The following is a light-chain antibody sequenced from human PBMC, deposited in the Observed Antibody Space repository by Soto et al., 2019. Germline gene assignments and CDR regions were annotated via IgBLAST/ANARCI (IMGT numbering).Light chain of an antibody. CDR1: QTVINY. CDR2: AAS. Sequence: DIQMTQSPSSLSASLGDRVTITCRASQTVINYLNWYQQKPGKAPKLLIYAASSLQSGVPSRFSGSGSGTDFALTISDLQPEDFATYFCQQSYSALLTFGGGTKVEIK. CDR3: QQSYSALLT. J-gene: IGKJ4*01. V-gene: IGKV1-39*01.